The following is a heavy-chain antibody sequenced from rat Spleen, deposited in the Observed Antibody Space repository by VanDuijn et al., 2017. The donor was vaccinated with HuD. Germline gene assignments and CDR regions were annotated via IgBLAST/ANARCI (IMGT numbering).Heavy chain of an antibody. Sequence: EVQLVESGGGLVQPGRSLKLSCAASGRTFSDYYMAWVRQAPTKGLEWVAYISTGGTSTYYRDSVKGRFTISRDDAKSFLYLQMDSLRSEDTATYYCARGGYGWGAYWGQGTRVTVSS. CDR2: ISTGGTST. V-gene: IGHV5-27*01. D-gene: IGHD1-6*01. J-gene: IGHJ3*01. CDR1: GRTFSDYY. CDR3: ARGGYGWGAY.